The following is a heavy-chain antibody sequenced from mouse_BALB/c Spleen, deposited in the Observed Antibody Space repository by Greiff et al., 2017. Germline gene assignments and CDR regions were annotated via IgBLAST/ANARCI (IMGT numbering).Heavy chain of an antibody. CDR2: IDPENGNT. D-gene: IGHD3-1*01. Sequence: VQVKQSGAEFVRPGASVKLSCKASGFNFKDFYMHWVKQRPEQGLVWIGWIDPENGNTTFDPKFQGKARITADTPSNTTYLQLSGLTSEDTAVFYCARSGHAMDYWGQGTSVTVSS. CDR1: GFNFKDFY. V-gene: IGHV14-1*02. J-gene: IGHJ4*01. CDR3: ARSGHAMDY.